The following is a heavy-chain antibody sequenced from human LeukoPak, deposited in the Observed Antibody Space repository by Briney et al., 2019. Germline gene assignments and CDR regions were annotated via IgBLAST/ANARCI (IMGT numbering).Heavy chain of an antibody. Sequence: GGSLRLSCVASGFTFDDYAMHWVRQAPGKGLLWVARINSDGSSTNYADSVKGRFTISRDNAKNTLYLQMNSLRAEDTAVYYCARLTPPFDYWGRGALVTVSS. CDR3: ARLTPPFDY. V-gene: IGHV3-74*01. D-gene: IGHD3-16*01. CDR2: INSDGSST. J-gene: IGHJ4*02. CDR1: GFTFDDYA.